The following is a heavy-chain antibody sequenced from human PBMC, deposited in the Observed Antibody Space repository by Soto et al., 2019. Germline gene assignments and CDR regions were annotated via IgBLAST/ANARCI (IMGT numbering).Heavy chain of an antibody. CDR3: AKRYYYGSGSSTYYFDY. Sequence: EVQLLESGGGLVQPGGSLRLSCAASGFTFSSYAMLWVRQSPGKGLEWVSAISGSGGSTYYADSVKGRFTITRNNSKNTLYLQINSLRAEDTAVYYCAKRYYYGSGSSTYYFDYWGQGTLVTVSS. CDR1: GFTFSSYA. V-gene: IGHV3-23*01. D-gene: IGHD3-10*01. J-gene: IGHJ4*02. CDR2: ISGSGGST.